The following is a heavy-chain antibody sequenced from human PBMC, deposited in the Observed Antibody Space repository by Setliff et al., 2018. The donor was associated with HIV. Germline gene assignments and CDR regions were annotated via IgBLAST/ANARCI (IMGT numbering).Heavy chain of an antibody. V-gene: IGHV3-53*01. Sequence: GESLSLPCAVPGFPVSSNYMTWVRQAPGTGLEWVLLIYRGGGTNYADPVKGRFTISRDNSKNILYLQMNSLRAPDTAVYYCARGRYDYAWGSNREYYYYYMDVWGKGTTVTVSS. J-gene: IGHJ6*03. D-gene: IGHD3-16*02. CDR3: ARGRYDYAWGSNREYYYYYMDV. CDR2: IYRGGGT. CDR1: GFPVSSNY.